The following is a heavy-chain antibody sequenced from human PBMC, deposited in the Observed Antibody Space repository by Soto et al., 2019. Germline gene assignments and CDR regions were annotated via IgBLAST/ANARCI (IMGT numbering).Heavy chain of an antibody. J-gene: IGHJ6*01. CDR2: IYYSGST. Sequence: SETLSLTCTVSGGSISSGGYYWSWVRQHPGKGLEWIGYIYYSGSTYYNPSPKSRVTISVDTSKNQFSLKLSSVTAADTAVYYCARDSDWRSWYYGMDVWGKGPRSPSPQ. CDR3: ARDSDWRSWYYGMDV. D-gene: IGHD2-8*02. V-gene: IGHV4-31*03. CDR1: GGSISSGGYY.